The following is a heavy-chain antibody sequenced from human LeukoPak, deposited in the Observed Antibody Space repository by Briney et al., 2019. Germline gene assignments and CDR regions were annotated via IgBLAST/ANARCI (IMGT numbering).Heavy chain of an antibody. V-gene: IGHV4-59*11. Sequence: SETLSLTCTVSGASISSRYWGWIRQPPGKGLEWIAYTSYTGYTNYSPALNNRVTISLDTSKQQFYLTVNSVTAADTAVYYCARAPPMWGSGSYLDYWGQGTLVTVSS. CDR1: GASISSRY. CDR2: TSYTGYT. J-gene: IGHJ4*02. D-gene: IGHD3-10*01. CDR3: ARAPPMWGSGSYLDY.